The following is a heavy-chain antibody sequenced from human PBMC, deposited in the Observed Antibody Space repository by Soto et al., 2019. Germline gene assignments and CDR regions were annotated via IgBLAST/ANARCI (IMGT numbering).Heavy chain of an antibody. CDR2: IDYNGVT. CDR3: GKVLVGATGHTDSDS. J-gene: IGHJ4*02. CDR1: GGSIYRSGYY. D-gene: IGHD2-15*01. V-gene: IGHV4-39*01. Sequence: SETLSLTCTVSGGSIYRSGYYWGWIRQPPGRGLGWIGNIDYNGVTYSNPSLKSRVTISRDTSKNQFSLKLTSVTAADSALYYCGKVLVGATGHTDSDSWGPGTLVTVSS.